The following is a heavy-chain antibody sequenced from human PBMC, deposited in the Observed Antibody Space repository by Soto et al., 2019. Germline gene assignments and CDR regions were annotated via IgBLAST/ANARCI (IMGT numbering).Heavy chain of an antibody. J-gene: IGHJ4*02. CDR1: GGSFSGYY. Sequence: QVQLQQWGAGLLKPSETLSLTCAVYGGSFSGYYWSWIRQPPGKGLEWIGEINHSGSTSYNPSLKRRVTISVDTSKNQFSLKLSSVTAADTAVYYCAVYHYDSGAYYGVFDYWGQGTLVTVSS. CDR2: INHSGST. V-gene: IGHV4-34*02. CDR3: AVYHYDSGAYYGVFDY. D-gene: IGHD3-22*01.